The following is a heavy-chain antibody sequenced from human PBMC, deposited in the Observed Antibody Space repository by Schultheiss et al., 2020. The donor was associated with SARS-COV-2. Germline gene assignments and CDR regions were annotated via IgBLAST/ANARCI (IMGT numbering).Heavy chain of an antibody. J-gene: IGHJ5*02. CDR1: GGSISSSSYY. CDR3: ARDATRGFDP. V-gene: IGHV4-61*02. Sequence: SETLSLTCAVSGGSISSSSYYWAWIRQPAGKGLEWIGRIYTSGSTNYNPSLKSRVTISVDTSKNQFSLKLSSVTAADTAVYYCARDATRGFDPWGQGTLVTVSS. D-gene: IGHD5-24*01. CDR2: IYTSGST.